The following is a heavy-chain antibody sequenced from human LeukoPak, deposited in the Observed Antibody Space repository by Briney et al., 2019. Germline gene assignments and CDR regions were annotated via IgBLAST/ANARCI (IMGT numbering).Heavy chain of an antibody. CDR3: ARGPFAIFGVVITRYYYMDV. CDR1: GFTFSRYS. CDR2: ISSSSSYI. V-gene: IGHV3-21*01. Sequence: PGGSLRLSCAASGFTFSRYSMNWVRQAPGKGLEWVSSISSSSSYIYYADSVKGRFTISRDNAKNSLYLKMNSLRAEDTAVYYCARGPFAIFGVVITRYYYMDVWGKGTTVTVSS. D-gene: IGHD3-3*01. J-gene: IGHJ6*03.